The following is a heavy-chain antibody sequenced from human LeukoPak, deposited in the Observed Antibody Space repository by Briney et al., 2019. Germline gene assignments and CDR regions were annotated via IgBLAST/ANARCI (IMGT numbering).Heavy chain of an antibody. V-gene: IGHV3-21*01. CDR3: ARDGDTVLTRGYYYYMDV. Sequence: GGSLRLSCAASGFTFRSYEMNWVRQAPGKGLEWVSSISSSSSYIYYVDSVKGRFTISRDNAKKSLYLQMNSLRAEDTALYYCARDGDTVLTRGYYYYMDVWGKGTTVTVSS. CDR1: GFTFRSYE. D-gene: IGHD4-23*01. J-gene: IGHJ6*03. CDR2: ISSSSSYI.